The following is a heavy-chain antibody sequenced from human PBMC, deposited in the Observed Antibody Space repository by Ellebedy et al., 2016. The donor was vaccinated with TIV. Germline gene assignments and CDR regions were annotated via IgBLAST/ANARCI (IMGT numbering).Heavy chain of an antibody. J-gene: IGHJ4*02. Sequence: GESLKISCAASGFTFSDYYMSWIRQAPGKGLEWVSYISSSGSTIYYADSVKGRFTISRDNAKNTLYLQMNSLRAEDTAVYYCANDLSRIEYWGQGTLVTVSS. V-gene: IGHV3-11*01. CDR2: ISSSGSTI. CDR1: GFTFSDYY. CDR3: ANDLSRIEY. D-gene: IGHD2/OR15-2a*01.